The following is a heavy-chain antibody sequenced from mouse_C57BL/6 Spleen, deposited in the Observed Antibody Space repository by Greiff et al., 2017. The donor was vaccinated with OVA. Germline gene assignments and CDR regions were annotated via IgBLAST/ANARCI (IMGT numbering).Heavy chain of an antibody. J-gene: IGHJ4*01. Sequence: QVQLQQPGAELVKPGASVKMSCKASGYTFTSYWITWVKQRPGQGLEWIGDIYPGSGSTNYNEKFKSKATLTVDTSSSTAYMQLSSLTSEDSAVYYCAREGLPVVALYYAMDYWGQGTSVTVSS. D-gene: IGHD1-1*01. CDR3: AREGLPVVALYYAMDY. CDR2: IYPGSGST. V-gene: IGHV1-55*01. CDR1: GYTFTSYW.